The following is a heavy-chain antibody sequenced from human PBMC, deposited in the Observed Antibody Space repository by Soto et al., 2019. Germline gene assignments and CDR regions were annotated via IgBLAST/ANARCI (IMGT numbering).Heavy chain of an antibody. CDR3: AIRIAAAGTWWFDP. J-gene: IGHJ5*02. V-gene: IGHV4-31*03. CDR2: IYYSGST. Sequence: PSETLSLTCTVSGGSISSGGYYWSWIRQHPVKGLEWIGYIYYSGSTYYNPSLKSRVTMSVDTSKNEFSLNLNSVTAADTAAYYCAIRIAAAGTWWFDPWGQGTLVTVSS. CDR1: GGSISSGGYY. D-gene: IGHD6-13*01.